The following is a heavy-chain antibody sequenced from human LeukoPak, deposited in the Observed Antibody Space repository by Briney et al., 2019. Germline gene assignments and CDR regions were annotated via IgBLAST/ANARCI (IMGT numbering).Heavy chain of an antibody. V-gene: IGHV3-30*03. J-gene: IGHJ5*02. D-gene: IGHD1-1*01. CDR2: ISYDGSNK. CDR3: ARDRGRTTLNNWFDP. Sequence: GGSLRLSCAASGFTFSSYGMHWVRQAPGKGLEWVAVISYDGSNKYYADSVKGRFTISRDNSKNTLYLQMNSLRAEDTAVYYCARDRGRTTLNNWFDPWGQGTLVTVSS. CDR1: GFTFSSYG.